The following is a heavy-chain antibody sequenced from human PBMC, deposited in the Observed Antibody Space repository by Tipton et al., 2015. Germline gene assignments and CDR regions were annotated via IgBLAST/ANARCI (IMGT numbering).Heavy chain of an antibody. J-gene: IGHJ4*02. V-gene: IGHV4-61*01. CDR3: ARSRYTVTPDS. CDR1: GGSVSSGTYY. CDR2: IYYSGST. D-gene: IGHD4-17*01. Sequence: TLSLTCTVSGGSVSSGTYYWSWIRQPPGKGLEWIGYIYYSGSTNYNPSLKSRVTISVDTSKNQFSLTVTSVTAADTAVYYCARSRYTVTPDSWGQGTLVTVSS.